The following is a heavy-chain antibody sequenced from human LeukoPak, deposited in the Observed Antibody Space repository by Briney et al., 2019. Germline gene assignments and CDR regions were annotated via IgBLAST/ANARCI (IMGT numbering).Heavy chain of an antibody. J-gene: IGHJ4*02. CDR1: GFTFSSYG. CDR3: AKMRVYGDLDY. D-gene: IGHD4-17*01. CDR2: ISGSGGST. V-gene: IGHV3-23*01. Sequence: GGSLRLSCAASGFTFSSYGMSWVRQAPGKELEWVSAISGSGGSTYYADSVKGRFTISRDNSKNTLYLQMNSLRAEDTAVYYCAKMRVYGDLDYWGQGTLVTVSS.